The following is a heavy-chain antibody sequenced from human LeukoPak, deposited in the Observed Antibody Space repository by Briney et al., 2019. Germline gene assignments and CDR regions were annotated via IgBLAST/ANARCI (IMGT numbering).Heavy chain of an antibody. CDR3: ARLQEGFGGLGAFDY. CDR2: IYYSGST. J-gene: IGHJ4*02. V-gene: IGHV4-59*01. Sequence: SETLSLTCTVSGGSIRSYYWSWIRQPPGKGLEWIGYIYYSGSTNYNPSLKSRVSISVDTSKKQFSMKLRSVTAADTAVYHCARLQEGFGGLGAFDYWGREPWSPSPQ. CDR1: GGSIRSYY. D-gene: IGHD3-10*01.